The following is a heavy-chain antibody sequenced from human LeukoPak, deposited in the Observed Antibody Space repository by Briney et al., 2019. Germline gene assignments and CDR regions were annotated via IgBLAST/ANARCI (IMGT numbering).Heavy chain of an antibody. CDR1: GYTFTSYD. Sequence: ASVKVSCKASGYTFTSYDINWVRQATGQGLEWMGWINPNSGNTGYAQKFQGRVTITRNTSISTAYMELSSLRSEDTAVYYCARTGYYDFWSGYYSLFDYWGQGTLVTVSS. V-gene: IGHV1-8*03. D-gene: IGHD3-3*01. J-gene: IGHJ4*02. CDR3: ARTGYYDFWSGYYSLFDY. CDR2: INPNSGNT.